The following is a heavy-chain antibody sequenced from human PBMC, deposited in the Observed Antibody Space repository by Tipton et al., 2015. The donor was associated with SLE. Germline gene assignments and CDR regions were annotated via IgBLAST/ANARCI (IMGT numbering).Heavy chain of an antibody. Sequence: TLSLTCTVSGDSISSRSYFWGWIRQSPGKGLEWIGNIYQSGNTYYNPSLKSRVIISVDTSKNHFSLRLTSVTAADTAVYYCARGGLGDYWGQGTLVTVSS. V-gene: IGHV4-39*02. CDR1: GDSISSRSYF. J-gene: IGHJ4*02. CDR3: ARGGLGDY. CDR2: IYQSGNT. D-gene: IGHD6-19*01.